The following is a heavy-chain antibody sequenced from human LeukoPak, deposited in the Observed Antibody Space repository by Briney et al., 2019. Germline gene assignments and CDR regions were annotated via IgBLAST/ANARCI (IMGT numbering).Heavy chain of an antibody. CDR3: AKDHYWSIDY. V-gene: IGHV3-74*01. J-gene: IGHJ4*02. CDR2: IKGDGIST. Sequence: GGSLRLSCVDSGFTFTNAWMHWVRHAPGQGLVWVSRIKGDGISTNYADSVKGRFTISRDIAKNTLYLQMNSLRAEDTGVYYCAKDHYWSIDYWGRGTLVTVSS. CDR1: GFTFTNAW. D-gene: IGHD3-3*01.